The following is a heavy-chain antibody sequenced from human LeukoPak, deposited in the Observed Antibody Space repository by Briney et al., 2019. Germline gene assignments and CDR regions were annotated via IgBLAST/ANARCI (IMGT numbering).Heavy chain of an antibody. CDR3: ARHGGIAAAGTDY. J-gene: IGHJ4*02. Sequence: GGSLRLSCAASGFTFSSYGMHWVRQAPGKGLEWVAVIWYDGSNKYYADSVKGRFTISRDNSKNTLYLQMNSLRAEDTAVYYCARHGGIAAAGTDYWGQGTLVTVSS. D-gene: IGHD6-13*01. V-gene: IGHV3-33*01. CDR1: GFTFSSYG. CDR2: IWYDGSNK.